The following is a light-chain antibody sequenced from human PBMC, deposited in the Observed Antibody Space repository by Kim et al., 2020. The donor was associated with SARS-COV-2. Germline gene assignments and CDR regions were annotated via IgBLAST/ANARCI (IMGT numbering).Light chain of an antibody. CDR3: QVWDSSSDHWV. J-gene: IGLJ3*02. Sequence: APGKTAGITCGGNNIGSKSVHWYQQKPGQAPVLVIYYDSYRPSGIPERFSGSNSGNTATLTISRVEAGDEADYYCQVWDSSSDHWVFGGGTKLTVL. V-gene: IGLV3-21*04. CDR2: YDS. CDR1: NIGSKS.